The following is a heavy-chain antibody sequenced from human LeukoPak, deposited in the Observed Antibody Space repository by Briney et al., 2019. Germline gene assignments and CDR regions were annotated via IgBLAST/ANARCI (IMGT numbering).Heavy chain of an antibody. J-gene: IGHJ4*02. D-gene: IGHD6-13*01. CDR2: ISSSGSTI. CDR1: GFTFSSYE. Sequence: PGGSLRLSCAASGFTFSSYEMNWVRQAPGKGLEWVSYISSSGSTIYYADSVKGRFTISRDNAKNSLYLQMNSLRAEDTAVYYCARSAYSSSWLLDYWGQGTLVTVSS. CDR3: ARSAYSSSWLLDY. V-gene: IGHV3-48*03.